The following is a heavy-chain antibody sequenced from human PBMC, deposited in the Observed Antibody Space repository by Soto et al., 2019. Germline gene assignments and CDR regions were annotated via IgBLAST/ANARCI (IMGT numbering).Heavy chain of an antibody. CDR1: GFTFSSYG. Sequence: GGSLRLSCAASGFTFSSYGMHWVRQAPGKGLEWVAVTSYDGSNKYYADSVKGRFTISRDNSKNTLYLQMNSLRAEDTAVYYCAKELYDFWSGYPFDYWGQGTLVTVSS. CDR2: TSYDGSNK. V-gene: IGHV3-30*18. J-gene: IGHJ4*02. D-gene: IGHD3-3*01. CDR3: AKELYDFWSGYPFDY.